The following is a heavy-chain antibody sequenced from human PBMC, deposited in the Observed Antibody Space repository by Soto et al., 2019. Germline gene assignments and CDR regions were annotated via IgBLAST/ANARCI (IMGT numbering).Heavy chain of an antibody. CDR1: GFTYGHFG. D-gene: IGHD3-10*01. J-gene: IGHJ3*02. CDR2: IWHDGSKK. CDR3: ARDAYGTAGQGGAFDI. Sequence: QVQLVESGGGVVQPGRSLRLSCATSGFTYGHFGMHWARQAPGKGLEWVAVIWHDGSKKLYADSVKGRFTISRDDSKNTLDLQMDSLRVEDTALYYCARDAYGTAGQGGAFDIWGQGTMVIVS. V-gene: IGHV3-33*01.